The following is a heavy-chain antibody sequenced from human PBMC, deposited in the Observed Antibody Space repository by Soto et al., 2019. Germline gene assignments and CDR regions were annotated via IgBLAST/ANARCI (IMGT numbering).Heavy chain of an antibody. Sequence: SVKVSCKASGGSFSTLGINWVRQAPGQGLEWMGGIIPLFGKARYAETSQGRVTITADTSTGTAYMEVSSLRSDGTAVFYCATAHNSGWYFFDYWGPGTLVTVSS. CDR2: IIPLFGKA. CDR3: ATAHNSGWYFFDY. D-gene: IGHD6-19*01. CDR1: GGSFSTLG. V-gene: IGHV1-69*06. J-gene: IGHJ4*02.